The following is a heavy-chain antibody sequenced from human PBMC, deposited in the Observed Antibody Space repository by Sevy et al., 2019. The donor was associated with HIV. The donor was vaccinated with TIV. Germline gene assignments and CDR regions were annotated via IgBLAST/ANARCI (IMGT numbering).Heavy chain of an antibody. CDR2: IIPIFGSV. V-gene: IGHV1-69*13. CDR1: GGTFSSYS. CDR3: AKDRVIVPGGTGYFYGMDV. Sequence: ASVKVSCKASGGTFSSYSISWVRQAPGQGLEWMGGIIPIFGSVNNAQKFQDRVTITADESTSTAYMELSSLRSEDTAVYYCAKDRVIVPGGTGYFYGMDVWGQGTTVTVSS. D-gene: IGHD1-1*01. J-gene: IGHJ6*02.